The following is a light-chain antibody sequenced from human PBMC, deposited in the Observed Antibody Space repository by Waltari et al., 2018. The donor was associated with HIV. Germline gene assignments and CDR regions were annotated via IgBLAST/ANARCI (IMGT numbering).Light chain of an antibody. V-gene: IGLV1-51*01. Sequence: QSVLTQPPSVSAAAGQKVTISCSGSSSNIGTNSVAWYQQVPGTAPKLPIYDKSNRCPGFSDRFSGAQSGTSATLGISGLQTGDEADYYCAAWDNKLSGAVFGGGTKLTVL. CDR2: DKS. CDR1: SSNIGTNS. J-gene: IGLJ2*01. CDR3: AAWDNKLSGAV.